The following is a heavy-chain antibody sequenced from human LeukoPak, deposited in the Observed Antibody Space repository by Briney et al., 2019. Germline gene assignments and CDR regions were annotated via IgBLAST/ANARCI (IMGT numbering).Heavy chain of an antibody. Sequence: GGSLRLSCTASGFTFSNHAMNWVRQAPGKGLEWVSGIGYTGDSTFYADSVKGRFTVSRDSSKNTLFLHMNSLRAEDTALYYCAKSPTVDAAFDIWGQGTMVTVSS. J-gene: IGHJ3*02. CDR2: IGYTGDST. D-gene: IGHD4-23*01. CDR1: GFTFSNHA. CDR3: AKSPTVDAAFDI. V-gene: IGHV3-23*01.